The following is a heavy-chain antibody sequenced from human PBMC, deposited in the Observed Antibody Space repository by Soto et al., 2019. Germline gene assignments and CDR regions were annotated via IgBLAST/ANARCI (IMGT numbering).Heavy chain of an antibody. V-gene: IGHV4-39*01. CDR3: ARWDYGDYLVGYYHH. CDR2: FYYSGTT. J-gene: IGHJ1*01. Sequence: SETLSLTCTVSGGSISSNSYYWGWIRQPPGKGLEWIGSFYYSGTTYYNPSLKSRVTISVDTSKNQVSLKLSSVTAADTALYYCARWDYGDYLVGYYHHWGQGTLVTVSS. D-gene: IGHD4-17*01. CDR1: GGSISSNSYY.